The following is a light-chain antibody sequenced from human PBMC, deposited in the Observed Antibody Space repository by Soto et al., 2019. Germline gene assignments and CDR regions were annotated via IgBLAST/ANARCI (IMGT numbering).Light chain of an antibody. V-gene: IGLV1-40*01. J-gene: IGLJ2*01. CDR3: QSYDSSLSGVV. CDR2: RNS. CDR1: SSNIGAGYD. Sequence: QSVLTQPHSVSGAPGQRVTISCTGSSSNIGAGYDVHWYQQLPGTAPKLHIYRNSNRPSGVPDRFSGSKSGTSASLAITGLQAEDEADYYCQSYDSSLSGVVFGGGTKLTVL.